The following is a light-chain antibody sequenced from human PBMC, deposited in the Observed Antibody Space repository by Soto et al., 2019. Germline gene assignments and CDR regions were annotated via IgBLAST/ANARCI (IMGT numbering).Light chain of an antibody. CDR3: HQYYEWPLT. J-gene: IGKJ4*01. V-gene: IGKV3D-15*01. Sequence: EIVMTQSPAALSLSPGEGVTLSCRASQSVGRSLAWYQQRPGQAPRLLIYGASTRATGTPVRFSGIGSGTKFTLPISSLQSEDFVVYYCHQYYEWPLTFGGGTRVDIK. CDR1: QSVGRS. CDR2: GAS.